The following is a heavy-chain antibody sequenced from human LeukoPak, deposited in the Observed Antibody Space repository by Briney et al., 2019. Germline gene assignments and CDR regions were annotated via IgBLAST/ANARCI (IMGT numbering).Heavy chain of an antibody. D-gene: IGHD1-26*01. J-gene: IGHJ6*03. CDR1: GFTFNNYN. CDR3: ARDPYSGNYGNYYYYYMDV. V-gene: IGHV3-21*01. Sequence: TGGSLRLSCAASGFTFNNYNMNWVRQAPGKALEGVSSITSSGTYIFYADSVKGRFTISRDSAKNSLYLQMNSLGPEDTAVYYCARDPYSGNYGNYYYYYMDVWGKGTTVTVSS. CDR2: ITSSGTYI.